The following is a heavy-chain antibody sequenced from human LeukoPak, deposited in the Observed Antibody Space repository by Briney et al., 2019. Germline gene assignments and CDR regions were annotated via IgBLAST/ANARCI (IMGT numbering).Heavy chain of an antibody. V-gene: IGHV1-3*01. CDR3: ARVEGPRSPSSVGYGDYPFLSGSGWFDP. CDR1: GYTFTSYA. CDR2: INAGNGNT. J-gene: IGHJ5*02. Sequence: GASVKVSCKASGYTFTSYAMHWVRQAPGQRLEWMGWINAGNGNTKYSQKFQGRVTITRDTSASTAYMELSSLRSEDAAVYYCARVEGPRSPSSVGYGDYPFLSGSGWFDPWGQGTLVTVSS. D-gene: IGHD4-17*01.